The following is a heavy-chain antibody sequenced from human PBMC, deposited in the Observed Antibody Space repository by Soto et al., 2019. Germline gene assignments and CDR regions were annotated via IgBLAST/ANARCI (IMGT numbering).Heavy chain of an antibody. Sequence: QVQLVQSGAEVKKPGASVKVSCKASGYTFSSYGISWVRQAPGQGLEWMGWISAYNGNTNYAQKLQGRVTTTTDTSTSTSYMERSSLRSDDTAVYYGARASGGVVPTFDYWGQGTLVTVCS. D-gene: IGHD3-3*01. V-gene: IGHV1-18*01. J-gene: IGHJ4*02. CDR1: GYTFSSYG. CDR2: ISAYNGNT. CDR3: ARASGGVVPTFDY.